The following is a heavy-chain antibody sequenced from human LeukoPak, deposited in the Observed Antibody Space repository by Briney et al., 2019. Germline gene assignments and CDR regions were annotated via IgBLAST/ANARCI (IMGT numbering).Heavy chain of an antibody. CDR2: INHSGST. D-gene: IGHD6-19*01. CDR1: GGSFSGYY. J-gene: IGHJ5*02. CDR3: AKMSSASNWLDP. V-gene: IGHV4-34*01. Sequence: SETLSLTCAVYGGSFSGYYWSWIRQPPGKGLEWIGEINHSGSTYYDPSLRSRLTISVDRSENKLSLTLTSVTAADTAIYYCAKMSSASNWLDPWGQGILVTVSS.